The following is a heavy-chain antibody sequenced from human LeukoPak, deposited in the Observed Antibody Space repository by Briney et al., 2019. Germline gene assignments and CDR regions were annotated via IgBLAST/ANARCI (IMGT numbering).Heavy chain of an antibody. Sequence: GGSLRLSCAASGFTFTTYGLHWVRQAPGKGLEWVAAIASNGGSEYYADSVKGRFTISRDNSKNTLYLQMNSLRAEDTAVYYCARDRRRDGYNVDAFDIWGQGTMVTVSP. CDR2: IASNGGSE. V-gene: IGHV3-30*03. CDR3: ARDRRRDGYNVDAFDI. J-gene: IGHJ3*02. CDR1: GFTFTTYG. D-gene: IGHD5-24*01.